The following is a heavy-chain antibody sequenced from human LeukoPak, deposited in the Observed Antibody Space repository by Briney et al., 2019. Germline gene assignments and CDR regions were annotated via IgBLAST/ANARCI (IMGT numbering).Heavy chain of an antibody. Sequence: PSETLSLTCAVYGGSFSGYYWSWIRQPPGKGLEWIGEINHSGSTNYNPSLKSRVTISVDTSKNQFSLKLSSVTAADTAVYYCATTVTTRYYFDYWGQGTLVTVSS. D-gene: IGHD4-17*01. V-gene: IGHV4-34*01. CDR1: GGSFSGYY. J-gene: IGHJ4*02. CDR3: ATTVTTRYYFDY. CDR2: INHSGST.